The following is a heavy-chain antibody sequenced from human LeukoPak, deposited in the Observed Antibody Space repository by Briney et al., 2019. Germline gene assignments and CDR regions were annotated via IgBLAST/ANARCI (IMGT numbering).Heavy chain of an antibody. CDR1: GFTFSDYY. J-gene: IGHJ6*03. CDR2: ISSSGSTI. D-gene: IGHD1-1*01. V-gene: IGHV3-11*01. Sequence: GGSLRLSCAASGFTFSDYYMSWIRQAPGKGLEWVSYISSSGSTIYYADSVKGRFTISRDNAKNSLYLQMNSLRAEDTAVYYCARVQLEGDHYYYYYMDVWGKGTTVTVSS. CDR3: ARVQLEGDHYYYYYMDV.